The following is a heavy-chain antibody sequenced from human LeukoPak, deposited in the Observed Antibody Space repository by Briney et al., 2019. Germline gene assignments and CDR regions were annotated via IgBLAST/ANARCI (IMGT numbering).Heavy chain of an antibody. CDR3: AKDPTASSSWQFDY. D-gene: IGHD6-13*01. CDR2: ISGSGGNT. J-gene: IGHJ4*02. CDR1: GFTFSFYA. Sequence: GGSLRLSCAASGFTFSFYAMNWVRQAPGKGLEWVSTISGSGGNTYYADSVKGRFTISRDNSKDTLYLQMNSLRAEDTAVYYCAKDPTASSSWQFDYWGQGTLVTVSS. V-gene: IGHV3-23*01.